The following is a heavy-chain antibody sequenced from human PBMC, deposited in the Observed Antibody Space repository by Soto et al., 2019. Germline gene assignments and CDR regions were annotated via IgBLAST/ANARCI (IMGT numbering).Heavy chain of an antibody. J-gene: IGHJ5*02. CDR1: GGSISSGGYY. Sequence: SETLSLTCTVSGGSISSGGYYWSWIRQHPGKGLEWIGYIYYSGSTYYNPSLKSRVTISVDTSKNQFSLKLSSVTAADTAVYYCAREARTYYYDSSLNWFDPWGQGTLVTVSS. CDR2: IYYSGST. D-gene: IGHD3-22*01. CDR3: AREARTYYYDSSLNWFDP. V-gene: IGHV4-31*03.